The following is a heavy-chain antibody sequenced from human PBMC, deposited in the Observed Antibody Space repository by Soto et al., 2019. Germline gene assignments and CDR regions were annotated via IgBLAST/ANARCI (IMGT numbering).Heavy chain of an antibody. V-gene: IGHV4-59*01. CDR1: CDSISRFY. D-gene: IGHD2-15*01. J-gene: IGHJ4*02. Sequence: PSETLSLTCTFSCDSISRFYWSWIRQPPGKGLEWIGYISYSGSTNFNPSLKSRVTIFLDTSKNQLSLNLNSVTAADTAVYYCGRLLSETLLVDFWGQGTLVTVSS. CDR3: GRLLSETLLVDF. CDR2: ISYSGST.